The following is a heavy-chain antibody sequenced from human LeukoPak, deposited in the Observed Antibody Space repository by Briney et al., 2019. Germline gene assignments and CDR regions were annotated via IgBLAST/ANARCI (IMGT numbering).Heavy chain of an antibody. Sequence: PGESLKISCKTSGYTFTGYYMHWVRPAPGQGLEWMGWINPNSGGTNYAQKFQGRVTMTRDTSISTAYMELSRLRSDDTAVYYCARQARWSSSWYFFDYWGQGTLVTVSS. CDR1: GYTFTGYY. D-gene: IGHD6-13*01. V-gene: IGHV1-2*02. CDR3: ARQARWSSSWYFFDY. J-gene: IGHJ4*02. CDR2: INPNSGGT.